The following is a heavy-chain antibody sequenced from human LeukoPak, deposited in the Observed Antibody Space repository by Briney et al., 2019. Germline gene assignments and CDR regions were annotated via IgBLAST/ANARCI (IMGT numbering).Heavy chain of an antibody. CDR2: ISSNGGST. V-gene: IGHV3-64*01. CDR1: GFTFSSYA. CDR3: ARGEYNWNDLHL. D-gene: IGHD1-20*01. Sequence: GGSLRLSCAASGFTFSSYAMHWVRQAPEQGLEYVSAISSNGGSTYYANSVKGRFTISRDNTKNTLYLQMGSLRAEDTAVYYCARGEYNWNDLHLWGQGTLVTVSS. J-gene: IGHJ5*02.